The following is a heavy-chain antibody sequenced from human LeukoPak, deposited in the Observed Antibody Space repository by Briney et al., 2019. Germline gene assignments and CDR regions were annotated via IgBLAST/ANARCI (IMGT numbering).Heavy chain of an antibody. J-gene: IGHJ4*02. Sequence: PGGSLRLSCAASGFTFSSYGMHWVRQAPGKGLEWVAFIRYDGSDKYYADSVKGRFTISRDTSKNTLSLQMNSLRAEDTAVYYCAVNWNLDYWGQGTLVTVSS. CDR2: IRYDGSDK. D-gene: IGHD1-1*01. CDR1: GFTFSSYG. V-gene: IGHV3-30*02. CDR3: AVNWNLDY.